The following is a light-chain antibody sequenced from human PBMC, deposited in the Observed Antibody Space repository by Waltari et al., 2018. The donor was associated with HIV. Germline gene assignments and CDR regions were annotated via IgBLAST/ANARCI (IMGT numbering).Light chain of an antibody. CDR3: QQSYDAPYT. V-gene: IGKV1-39*01. CDR2: AAS. J-gene: IGKJ2*01. Sequence: DIQMTQSPSSLSASVGDRVTITCRSGQSIRIYLNWYQQKPGKAPKLLMYAASSLQSGVPSRFSGSASGTDFTLTISSLQPEDFATYYCQQSYDAPYTFGQGTKLEIK. CDR1: QSIRIY.